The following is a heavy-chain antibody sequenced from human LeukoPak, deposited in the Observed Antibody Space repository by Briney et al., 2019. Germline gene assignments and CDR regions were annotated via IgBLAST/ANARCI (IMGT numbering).Heavy chain of an antibody. CDR1: GGSISSSSYY. CDR2: IYYSGST. V-gene: IGHV4-39*01. CDR3: ARQGDGGRAFDY. J-gene: IGHJ4*02. Sequence: SETLSLTCTASGGSISSSSYYWGWIRQPPGKGLEWVGTIYYSGSTYYNPSLKSRVSISVDTSKNQFSLRLTSVTATDTAVYYCARQGDGGRAFDYWGQGILDTVSS. D-gene: IGHD4-23*01.